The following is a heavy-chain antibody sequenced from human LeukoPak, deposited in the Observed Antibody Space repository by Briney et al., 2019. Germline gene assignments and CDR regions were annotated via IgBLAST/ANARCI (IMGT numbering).Heavy chain of an antibody. Sequence: SQTLSLTCTVSGGSIRSYYWSWIRQPPGKGLEWIGYIYYSGSTNYNPSLKSRVSISVDTSKNQFSLKLSSVTAADTAVYYCARTGSTVTMLYPFDHWGQGTLVTVSS. CDR1: GGSIRSYY. CDR3: ARTGSTVTMLYPFDH. V-gene: IGHV4-59*01. CDR2: IYYSGST. J-gene: IGHJ4*02. D-gene: IGHD4-17*01.